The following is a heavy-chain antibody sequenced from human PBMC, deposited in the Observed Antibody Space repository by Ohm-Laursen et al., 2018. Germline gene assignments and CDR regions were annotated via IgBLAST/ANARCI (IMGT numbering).Heavy chain of an antibody. D-gene: IGHD2-21*02. V-gene: IGHV3-7*01. J-gene: IGHJ5*02. CDR2: INQDGSEK. Sequence: SLRLSCSASGFTFSTYWMNWFRQAPGKGLESVASINQDGSEKYFVDSVRGRFTISRDNAKNSLYLQMNSLRAEDTAVYYCARDMAERHIVVVTAIPLDPWGQGTLVTVSS. CDR3: ARDMAERHIVVVTAIPLDP. CDR1: GFTFSTYW.